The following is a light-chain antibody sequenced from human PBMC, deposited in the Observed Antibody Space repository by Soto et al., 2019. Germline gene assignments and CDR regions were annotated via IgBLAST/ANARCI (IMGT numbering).Light chain of an antibody. V-gene: IGKV1-33*01. CDR2: DAS. CDR1: QNINNY. J-gene: IGKJ5*01. CDR3: QQYENLPT. Sequence: DIQMTQSPSSLSASVGDRVTITCQACQNINNYLNWYQQKPGRAPKLLIYDASNLEAGVPSRFRGIGSGTDLTVTISRLQPEDIATYYCQQYENLPTFGQGTRLEIK.